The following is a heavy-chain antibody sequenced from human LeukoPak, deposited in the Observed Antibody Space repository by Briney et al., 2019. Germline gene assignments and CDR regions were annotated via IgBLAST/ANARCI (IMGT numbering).Heavy chain of an antibody. Sequence: NPGGSLRLSCAASGFTFSSYSMNWVRRAPGKGLEWVSSISSSSSYIYYADSVKGRFTISRDNSKNTVYLQMNSLRAEDTAVYYCAKNSDGYYYYGMDVWGQGTTVTVS. J-gene: IGHJ6*02. V-gene: IGHV3-21*04. CDR2: ISSSSSYI. CDR3: AKNSDGYYYYGMDV. D-gene: IGHD2/OR15-2a*01. CDR1: GFTFSSYS.